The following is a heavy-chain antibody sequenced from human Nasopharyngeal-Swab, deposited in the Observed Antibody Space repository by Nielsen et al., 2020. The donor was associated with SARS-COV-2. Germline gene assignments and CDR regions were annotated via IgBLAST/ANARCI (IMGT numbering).Heavy chain of an antibody. J-gene: IGHJ4*02. CDR1: GFTFSDYY. CDR3: ARQQLWLHYFDY. Sequence: GGSLRLSCAASGFTFSDYYMSWIRQAPGKGLEWVSYISSSGSTIYYADSVRGRFTISRDNAKNSLYLQMNSLRAEDTAVYYCARQQLWLHYFDYWGQGTLVTVSS. V-gene: IGHV3-11*01. CDR2: ISSSGSTI. D-gene: IGHD5-18*01.